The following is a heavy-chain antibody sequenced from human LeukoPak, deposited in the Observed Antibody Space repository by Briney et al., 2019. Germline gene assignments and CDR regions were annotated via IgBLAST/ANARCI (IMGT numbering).Heavy chain of an antibody. D-gene: IGHD6-13*01. Sequence: SQTLSLTCAISGDSVSSNSAAWNWIRQSPSRGLEWLGRTYYRSKWYNDYAVSVKSRITINPDTSKDQFSLQLNSVTPEDTAVYYCARGVGYSSSWYYSANWFDPWGQGTLVTVSS. J-gene: IGHJ5*02. CDR3: ARGVGYSSSWYYSANWFDP. CDR1: GDSVSSNSAA. CDR2: TYYRSKWYN. V-gene: IGHV6-1*01.